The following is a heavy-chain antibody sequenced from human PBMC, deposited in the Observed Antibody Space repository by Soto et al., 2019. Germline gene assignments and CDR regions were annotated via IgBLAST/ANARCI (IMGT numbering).Heavy chain of an antibody. CDR3: ARDKPSSWSQRYTFDY. CDR1: GFTFSSYG. V-gene: IGHV3-33*01. CDR2: IWYDGSNK. Sequence: TGGSLRLSCAASGFTFSSYGMHWVRQAPGKGLEWVAVIWYDGSNKYYADSVKGRFTISRDNSKNTLYLQMNSLRAEDTAVYYCARDKPSSWSQRYTFDYWGQGTLVTVS. J-gene: IGHJ4*02. D-gene: IGHD6-13*01.